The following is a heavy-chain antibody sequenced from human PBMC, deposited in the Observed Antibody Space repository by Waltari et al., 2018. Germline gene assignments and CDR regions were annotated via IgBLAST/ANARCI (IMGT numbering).Heavy chain of an antibody. J-gene: IGHJ4*02. D-gene: IGHD2-15*01. CDR3: ARGAGNCSGGSCYPGYFDY. CDR1: GYSISSGYY. Sequence: QVQLQESGPGLVKPSETLSLTCVVSGYSISSGYYWGWIRQPPGKGLEWIGSIYHSGSTYYNPSLKGRSTISVGTSKNPFPLKLSSVTAADTAVYYCARGAGNCSGGSCYPGYFDYWGQGTLVTVSA. CDR2: IYHSGST. V-gene: IGHV4-38-2*01.